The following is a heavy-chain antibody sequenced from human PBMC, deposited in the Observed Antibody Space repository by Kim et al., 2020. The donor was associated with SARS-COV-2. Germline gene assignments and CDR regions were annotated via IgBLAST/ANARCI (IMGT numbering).Heavy chain of an antibody. Sequence: SETLSLTCTVSGGSISSSSYYWGWIRQPPGKGLEWIGSIYYSGSTYYNPSLKSRVTISVDTSKNQFSLKLSSVTAADTAVYYCARHNWAGGSGYSSGWLSGVWFDPWGQGTLVTVSS. CDR3: ARHNWAGGSGYSSGWLSGVWFDP. CDR1: GGSISSSSYY. J-gene: IGHJ5*02. D-gene: IGHD6-19*01. V-gene: IGHV4-39*01. CDR2: IYYSGST.